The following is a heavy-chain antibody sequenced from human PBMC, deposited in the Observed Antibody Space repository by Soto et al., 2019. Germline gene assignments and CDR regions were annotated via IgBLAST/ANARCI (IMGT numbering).Heavy chain of an antibody. CDR2: ISGSGGST. J-gene: IGHJ4*02. V-gene: IGHV3-23*01. CDR1: GFTFSSYA. Sequence: GGSLRLSCAASGFTFSSYAMSWVRQAPGKGLEWVSAISGSGGSTYYADSVKGRFTISRDNSKNTLYLQMNSLRAEDTAVYYCAKRPTAVAGKGADYFDYWGQGTLVTVSS. CDR3: AKRPTAVAGKGADYFDY. D-gene: IGHD6-19*01.